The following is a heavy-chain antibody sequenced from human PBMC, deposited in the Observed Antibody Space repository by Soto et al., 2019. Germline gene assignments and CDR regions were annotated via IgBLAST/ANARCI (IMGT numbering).Heavy chain of an antibody. V-gene: IGHV3-53*01. CDR1: AFTVSSNY. D-gene: IGHD2-21*02. CDR3: ARDPVEVFWWRLLSKYFQH. Sequence: PGGCMRLSCAASAFTVSSNYISWVRHAPGKGLEWVSVTYSGGSTYYADSVKGRFTFSRDNSKNTLYIQMNSLRAEDAPVYYSARDPVEVFWWRLLSKYFQHWGQGTLVTVSS. CDR2: TYSGGST. J-gene: IGHJ1*01.